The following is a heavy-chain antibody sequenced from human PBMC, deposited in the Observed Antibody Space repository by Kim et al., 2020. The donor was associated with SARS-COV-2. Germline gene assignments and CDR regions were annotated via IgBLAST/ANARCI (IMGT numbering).Heavy chain of an antibody. CDR2: ISYDGSNK. V-gene: IGHV3-30*18. CDR1: GFTFSNFG. J-gene: IGHJ4*02. CDR3: AKEPSQPFGPLDY. Sequence: GGSLRLSCAASGFTFSNFGMHWVRQAPGKGLEWVTLISYDGSNKYYADSVKGRFSISRDNSKNTLYLQMNSLSPEDTAVYYCAKEPSQPFGPLDYWGQGTLVTVSS. D-gene: IGHD3-10*01.